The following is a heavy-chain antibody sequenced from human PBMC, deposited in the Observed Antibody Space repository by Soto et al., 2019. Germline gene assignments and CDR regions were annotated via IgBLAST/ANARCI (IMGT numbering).Heavy chain of an antibody. J-gene: IGHJ3*01. CDR1: RYKFTSHG. CDR3: ARLLTEGATFREDAFDL. D-gene: IGHD1-26*01. V-gene: IGHV1-18*01. CDR2: ISTFNGKT. Sequence: QSQLVQSGGDVKTPGASVKVSFTTSRYKFTSHGIAWVRQAPGQGREWMGWISTFNGKTDYAQKLQGRVTMTADTITTTVHMELRSLRSDDTAVYYCARLLTEGATFREDAFDLWGPGTNVTVSS.